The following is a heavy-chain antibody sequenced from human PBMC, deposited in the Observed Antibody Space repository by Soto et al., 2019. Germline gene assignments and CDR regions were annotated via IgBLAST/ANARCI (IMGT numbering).Heavy chain of an antibody. CDR1: GGSFSGYY. V-gene: IGHV4-34*01. CDR2: INHSGST. Sequence: SETLSLTCAVYGGSFSGYYWSWIRQPPGKGLEWIGEINHSGSTNYNPSLKSRVTISVDTSKNQFSLKLSSVTAADTAVYYCARGPRGVVAATRYNWFDPWGQGTLVTVSS. J-gene: IGHJ5*02. CDR3: ARGPRGVVAATRYNWFDP. D-gene: IGHD2-15*01.